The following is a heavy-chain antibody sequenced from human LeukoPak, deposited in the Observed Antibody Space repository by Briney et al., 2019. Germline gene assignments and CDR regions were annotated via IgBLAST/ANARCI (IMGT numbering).Heavy chain of an antibody. J-gene: IGHJ4*02. CDR2: ICGSGTAT. CDR1: GFCFCDYA. V-gene: IGHV3-23*01. CDR3: AKGCRFSLCNPFDF. Sequence: GGALRLSCEASGFCFCDYAMNWVRQAPGEGLEWGSFICGSGTATYYDAAVKGRFTVSRDNTHLTLDLQMSSLRPEDTAVYCCAKGCRFSLCNPFDFWGQGTLVTVSS. D-gene: IGHD2-21*01.